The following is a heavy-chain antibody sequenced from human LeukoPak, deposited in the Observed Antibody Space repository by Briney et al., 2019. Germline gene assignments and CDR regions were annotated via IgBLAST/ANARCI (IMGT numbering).Heavy chain of an antibody. J-gene: IGHJ3*02. CDR3: AIQRDGYNPIGHNAFDI. V-gene: IGHV4-59*08. CDR1: GDAISHSY. D-gene: IGHD5-24*01. Sequence: SEALSLTCTVSGDAISHSYWSWILQTPGRGLEGIVYIYYSGSTKYNPSLQSGVTMSVDTSNPQFPLSLRSVTAADSALYYCAIQRDGYNPIGHNAFDIWGQGTTVIVSS. CDR2: IYYSGST.